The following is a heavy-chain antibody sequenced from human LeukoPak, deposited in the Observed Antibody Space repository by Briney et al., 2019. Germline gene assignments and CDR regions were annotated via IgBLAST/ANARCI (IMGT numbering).Heavy chain of an antibody. Sequence: HPGESLRLSCAASGFTSSAYDMHWVRQITGGGLEWVSTSGTVGDTFYSDSVKGRFTISRENAKNSVHLQMNSLRVEDSAIYFCVRAALPYIINGRRFVYLGQGTLVTVSS. CDR3: VRAALPYIINGRRFVY. V-gene: IGHV3-13*04. J-gene: IGHJ4*02. CDR1: GFTSSAYD. D-gene: IGHD6-25*01. CDR2: SGTVGDT.